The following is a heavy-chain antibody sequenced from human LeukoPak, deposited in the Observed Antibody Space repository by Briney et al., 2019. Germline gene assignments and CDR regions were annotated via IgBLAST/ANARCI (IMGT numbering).Heavy chain of an antibody. CDR3: AEGYFFDF. J-gene: IGHJ4*02. Sequence: AGRSLRLSCAASGFTFSSYGMHWVRQAPGKGLEWVAVISYDGSNKYYADSVKGRFTISRDNSKNTLYLQMNSLRAEDTAVYYCAEGYFFDFWGQGTLVTVSS. CDR1: GFTFSSYG. V-gene: IGHV3-30*18. CDR2: ISYDGSNK.